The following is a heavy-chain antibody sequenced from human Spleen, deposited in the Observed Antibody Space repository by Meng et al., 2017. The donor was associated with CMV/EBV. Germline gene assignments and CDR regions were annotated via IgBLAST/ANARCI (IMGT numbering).Heavy chain of an antibody. V-gene: IGHV3-53*01. Sequence: GESLKISCAASGFTVSSNYMSWVRQAPGKGLEWVSVIYSGGSTYYADSVKGRFTISRDNSKNTLYLQMNSLRAEDTALYYCAKASNYDILTVGTWFDPWGQGTLVTVSS. CDR3: AKASNYDILTVGTWFDP. CDR1: GFTVSSNY. D-gene: IGHD3-9*01. CDR2: IYSGGST. J-gene: IGHJ5*02.